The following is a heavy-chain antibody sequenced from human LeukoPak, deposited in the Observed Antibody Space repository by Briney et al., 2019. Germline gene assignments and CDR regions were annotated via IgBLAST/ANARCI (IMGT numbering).Heavy chain of an antibody. CDR1: RFTFSTYS. D-gene: IGHD1-26*01. J-gene: IGHJ4*02. CDR3: ARGGSGSYDSYFDC. Sequence: PGGSLRLSCAASRFTFSTYSMAWVRQAPGKGLEWVSYISSASTYKYYADSVKGRFTISRDNAKNSLYLQMNSLRAEDTAVYYCARGGSGSYDSYFDCWGQGILVTVSS. CDR2: ISSASTYK. V-gene: IGHV3-21*06.